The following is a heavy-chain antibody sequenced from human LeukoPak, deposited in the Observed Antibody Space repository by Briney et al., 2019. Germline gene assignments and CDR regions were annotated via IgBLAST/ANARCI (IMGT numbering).Heavy chain of an antibody. V-gene: IGHV4-31*03. D-gene: IGHD3-3*01. CDR2: IYYSGST. Sequence: SETLSLTCTVYGGSFSGYYWSWIRQHPGKGLEWIGYIYYSGSTYYNPSLKSRVTISVDTSKNQFSLKLSSVTAAVTAVYYCARGKIFGVVTEYAPYYYMYVWGKGTTVTVSS. J-gene: IGHJ6*03. CDR3: ARGKIFGVVTEYAPYYYMYV. CDR1: GGSFSGYY.